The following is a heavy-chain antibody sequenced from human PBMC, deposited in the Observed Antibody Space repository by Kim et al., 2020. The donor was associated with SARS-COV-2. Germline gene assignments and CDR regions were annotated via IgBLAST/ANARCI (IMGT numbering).Heavy chain of an antibody. V-gene: IGHV4-39*01. CDR1: GGSISSSSYY. J-gene: IGHJ4*01. D-gene: IGHD6-13*01. CDR3: AGPVPSGSSSWYFDY. Sequence: SETLSLTCTVSGGSISSSSYYWGWIRQPPGKGLEWIGSIYYSGSTYYNPSLKSRVTLSVDTSKNQFSLKLSSVTAADTAVYYCAGPVPSGSSSWYFDYWG. CDR2: IYYSGST.